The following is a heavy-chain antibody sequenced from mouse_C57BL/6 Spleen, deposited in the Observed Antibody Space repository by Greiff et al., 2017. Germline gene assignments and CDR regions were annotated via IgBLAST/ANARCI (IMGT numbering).Heavy chain of an antibody. CDR2: FYPGSGSI. CDR3: ARHEGGHYYYGSSWYFDV. J-gene: IGHJ1*03. V-gene: IGHV1-62-2*01. D-gene: IGHD1-1*01. CDR1: GYTFTEYT. Sequence: QVQLQQSGAELVKPGASVKLSCKASGYTFTEYTINWVQQRSGQGLEWIGWFYPGSGSIKYNEKFKDKATLTADKSSSTVYMELSRLTSEDSAVYDCARHEGGHYYYGSSWYFDVWGTGTTVTVSS.